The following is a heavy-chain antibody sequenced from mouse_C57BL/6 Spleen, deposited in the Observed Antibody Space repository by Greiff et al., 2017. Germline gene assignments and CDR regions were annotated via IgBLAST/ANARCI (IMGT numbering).Heavy chain of an antibody. Sequence: VQLQQSGPELVKPGASVKMSCKASGYTFTDYNMHWVKQSHGKSLEWIGYINPNNGGTSYNQKFKGKATLTVNNSSSTAYMGLRSLTSEDSAVYYCARGDYGSSFAWFAYWGQGTLVTVSS. J-gene: IGHJ3*01. CDR3: ARGDYGSSFAWFAY. V-gene: IGHV1-22*01. CDR2: INPNNGGT. CDR1: GYTFTDYN. D-gene: IGHD1-1*01.